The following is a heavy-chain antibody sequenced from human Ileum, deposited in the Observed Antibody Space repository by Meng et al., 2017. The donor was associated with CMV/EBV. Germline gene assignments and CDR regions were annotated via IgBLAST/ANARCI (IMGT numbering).Heavy chain of an antibody. J-gene: IGHJ4*02. CDR3: ATDTARVRGY. V-gene: IGHV3-7*04. D-gene: IGHD3-10*01. CDR1: GLTFSSYW. CDR2: INTDESEK. Sequence: GGSLRLSCEVSGLTFSSYWFSWVRQAPEKGLEWVANINTDESEKYYLDSVKGRFTIFRDNAKNSLYLQVNSLRVDDTAVYYCATDTARVRGYWGQGTLVTVSS.